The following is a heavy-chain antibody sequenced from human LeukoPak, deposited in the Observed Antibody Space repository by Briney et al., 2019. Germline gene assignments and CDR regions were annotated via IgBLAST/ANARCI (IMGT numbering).Heavy chain of an antibody. CDR3: AKDIGGLYSSSWYYFDS. V-gene: IGHV3-43*02. CDR2: ITGDGRNT. J-gene: IGHJ4*02. CDR1: GFTFNNYA. Sequence: GGSLRLSCAASGFTFNNYAMHWVRQGPGPGLEWVSLITGDGRNTYYADSVRGRFTIFRDNTRNSLLLQMNSLRTEDTAFYYCAKDIGGLYSSSWYYFDSWGQGTLVTVSS. D-gene: IGHD6-13*01.